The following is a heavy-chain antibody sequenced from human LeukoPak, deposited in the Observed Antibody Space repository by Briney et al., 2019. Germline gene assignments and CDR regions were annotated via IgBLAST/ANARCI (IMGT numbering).Heavy chain of an antibody. CDR3: ARDGAATGTGAFDI. J-gene: IGHJ3*02. Sequence: GESLKISCEGSGYSFTTYWISWVRQMPGKGLEWMGRIDPSDSYTNYSPSFEGHVTISADKSISTAYLQWSSLKASDTAMYYCARDGAATGTGAFDIWGQGTMVTVSS. CDR2: IDPSDSYT. CDR1: GYSFTTYW. D-gene: IGHD6-13*01. V-gene: IGHV5-10-1*01.